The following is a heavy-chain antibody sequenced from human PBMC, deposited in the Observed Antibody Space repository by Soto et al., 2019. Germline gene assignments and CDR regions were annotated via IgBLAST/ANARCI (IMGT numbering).Heavy chain of an antibody. J-gene: IGHJ4*02. CDR1: GFTFSSYG. D-gene: IGHD3-16*01. V-gene: IGHV3-30*03. CDR3: FGNLFWRGY. Sequence: QVQLVESGGGVVQPGRSLRLSCAASGFTFSSYGMHWVRQAPGKGLEWISLISHDGSNRYYADSVKGRFTISRDNSNNALVLQLHSLRPEDTAMYYCFGNLFWRGYWGQGALVTVSS. CDR2: ISHDGSNR.